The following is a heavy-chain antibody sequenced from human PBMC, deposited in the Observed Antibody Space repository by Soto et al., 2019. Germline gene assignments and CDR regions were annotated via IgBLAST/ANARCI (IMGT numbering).Heavy chain of an antibody. CDR1: GYSISSSNW. D-gene: IGHD1-26*01. V-gene: IGHV4-28*01. CDR3: ARREIHGPIDY. CDR2: IYYSGTT. Sequence: QVQLQESGPGLVKPSDTLSLTCAVSGYSISSSNWWGWIRQPPGKGLEWIGYIYYSGTTYYNPSLKSRVTTSVDTSKNQFSLKLTSVTAVATAVYYCARREIHGPIDYWGQGTLVTVSS. J-gene: IGHJ4*02.